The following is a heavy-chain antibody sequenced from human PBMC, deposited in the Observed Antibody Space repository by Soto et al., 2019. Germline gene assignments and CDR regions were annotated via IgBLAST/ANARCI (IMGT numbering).Heavy chain of an antibody. CDR1: GYTFTSYG. V-gene: IGHV1-18*01. J-gene: IGHJ6*02. D-gene: IGHD3-16*01. CDR3: ARDGGGLGPTYYYYGMDV. Sequence: QVQLVQSGAEVKKPGASVKVSCKASGYTFTSYGISWVRQAPGQGLEWMGWISAYNGNTNYAQKLQGRVTMTTDTXTXTXXMELRSLRSDDTAVYYCARDGGGLGPTYYYYGMDVWGQGTTVTVSS. CDR2: ISAYNGNT.